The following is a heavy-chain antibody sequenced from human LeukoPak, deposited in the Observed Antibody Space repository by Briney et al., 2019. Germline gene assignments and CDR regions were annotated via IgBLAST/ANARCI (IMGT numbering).Heavy chain of an antibody. CDR2: INPSGDPT. Sequence: ASVKVSCKASGYTFTSYYMHWVRQAPGQGLEWVGIINPSGDPTTYAQKSQGRVTMTSDMSTSTVYIELSSLRSEDTAVYYCARSSGYYSSLFYMHVWGKGTTVTVSS. CDR1: GYTFTSYY. CDR3: ARSSGYYSSLFYMHV. J-gene: IGHJ6*03. V-gene: IGHV1-46*01. D-gene: IGHD3-22*01.